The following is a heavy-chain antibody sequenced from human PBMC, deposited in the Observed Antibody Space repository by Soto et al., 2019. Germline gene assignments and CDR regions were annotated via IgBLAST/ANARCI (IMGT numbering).Heavy chain of an antibody. Sequence: PSETLSLTCTVSGGSIRRGGYYLSWIRQHPGKGLEWIGYIYYSGSTYYNPSLKSRVTISVDTSKNQFSLKLSSVTAADTAVYYCARASLTTGSLDYWGQGTLLTVS. CDR2: IYYSGST. V-gene: IGHV4-31*03. CDR3: ARASLTTGSLDY. J-gene: IGHJ4*02. CDR1: GGSIRRGGYY. D-gene: IGHD1-1*01.